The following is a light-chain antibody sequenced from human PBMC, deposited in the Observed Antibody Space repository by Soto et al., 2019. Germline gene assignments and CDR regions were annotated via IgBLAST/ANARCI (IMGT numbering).Light chain of an antibody. Sequence: QSALTQPASVSGSPGQSITISCTGSSSDVGGYNYVSWYQQHPGKAPKLIIYDVSHRPSGISYRFSGSKSGNTASLTISGLQAEDEADYYCSSYTSTSTRGVFGSGTKLTVL. V-gene: IGLV2-14*01. CDR1: SSDVGGYNY. CDR2: DVS. J-gene: IGLJ1*01. CDR3: SSYTSTSTRGV.